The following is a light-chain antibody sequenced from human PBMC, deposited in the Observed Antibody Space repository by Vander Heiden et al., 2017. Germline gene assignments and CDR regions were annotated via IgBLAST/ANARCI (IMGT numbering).Light chain of an antibody. CDR2: AAS. V-gene: IGKV1-39*01. CDR3: QQYDSTPLT. Sequence: EIQMTRSPSSLSASVGDKVTITCRARQSISSYLTWYQQKPGKAPKLLIYAASSLQSGVPSRFSGSGSGTDFTLNISRLQPEDFATYYCQQYDSTPLTFGQGTRVEIK. CDR1: QSISSY. J-gene: IGKJ1*01.